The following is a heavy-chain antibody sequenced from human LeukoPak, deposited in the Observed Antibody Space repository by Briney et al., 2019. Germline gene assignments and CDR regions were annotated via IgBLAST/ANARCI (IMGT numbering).Heavy chain of an antibody. Sequence: ASVKVSCKASGYTFTGYYMHWVRQAPGQGLEWMGWINPNSGGTNYAQKFQGRVTMTRDTSISTAYMELSSLRSEDTAVYYCARLRYDSSGYNFDYWGQGTLVTVSS. CDR1: GYTFTGYY. CDR2: INPNSGGT. V-gene: IGHV1-2*02. D-gene: IGHD3-22*01. J-gene: IGHJ4*02. CDR3: ARLRYDSSGYNFDY.